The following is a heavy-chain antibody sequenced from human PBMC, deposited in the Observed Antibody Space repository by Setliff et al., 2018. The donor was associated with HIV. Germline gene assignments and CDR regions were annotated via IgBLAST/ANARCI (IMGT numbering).Heavy chain of an antibody. D-gene: IGHD3-10*01. Sequence: SETLSLTCTVSGGSISTYYWSWIRQPPGKGLEWIGSIYFTGSSDNNPSLKSRVTLSVDTSKHQFSLKLSSVTAADTAVYYCAREGRWLEHPYGFAVWGQGRLVTVSS. V-gene: IGHV4-59*01. CDR1: GGSISTYY. CDR3: AREGRWLEHPYGFAV. J-gene: IGHJ1*01. CDR2: IYFTGSS.